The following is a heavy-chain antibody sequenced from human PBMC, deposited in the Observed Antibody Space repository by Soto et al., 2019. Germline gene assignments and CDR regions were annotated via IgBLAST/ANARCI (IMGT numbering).Heavy chain of an antibody. D-gene: IGHD5-12*01. CDR2: ISSSGSDT. J-gene: IGHJ4*02. CDR1: GFTFSDYY. V-gene: IGHV3-11*05. Sequence: QVQLVESGGGLVKPGGCLRLSCAASGFTFSDYYMNWIRQAPGKGLEWVSYISSSGSDTNYADSVKGRFTVSRDNAKNSLYLQMNSLGAEDTAVYYCARSLRGYSGYSGYWGQGTLVTVSS. CDR3: ARSLRGYSGYSGY.